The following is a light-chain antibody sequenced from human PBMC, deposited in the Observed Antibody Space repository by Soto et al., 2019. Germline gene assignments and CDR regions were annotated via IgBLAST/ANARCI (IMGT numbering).Light chain of an antibody. J-gene: IGLJ1*01. V-gene: IGLV2-18*02. CDR2: EVS. CDR1: SSDVGSYNR. Sequence: QSVLTQPPSVSVSPGQSVAISCTGTSSDVGSYNRVSWYQQPPGTAPKVMIYEVSNRPSGVPDRFSGSKSGNTASLTISGLQAEDEADYYCNSYTSSSTYVFGTGTKVTVL. CDR3: NSYTSSSTYV.